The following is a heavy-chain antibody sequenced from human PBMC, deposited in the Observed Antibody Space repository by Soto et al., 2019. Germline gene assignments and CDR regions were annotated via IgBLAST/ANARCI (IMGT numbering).Heavy chain of an antibody. J-gene: IGHJ5*02. V-gene: IGHV4-30-2*01. Sequence: SETLSLTCAVSGGSISSGGYSWSWIRQPPGKGLEWIGYIYHSGSTYYNPSLKSRVTISVDRSKNQFSLKLSSVTAADTAVYYCARCGIAARRHQNLFDPWGQGTLVTVSS. D-gene: IGHD6-6*01. CDR1: GGSISSGGYS. CDR2: IYHSGST. CDR3: ARCGIAARRHQNLFDP.